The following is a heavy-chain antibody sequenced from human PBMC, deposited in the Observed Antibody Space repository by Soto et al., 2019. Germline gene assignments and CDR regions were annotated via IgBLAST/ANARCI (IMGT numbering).Heavy chain of an antibody. D-gene: IGHD6-19*01. CDR2: ISAGGAT. CDR3: AKSGPAQWLGTFDS. CDR1: GFMFNNYA. J-gene: IGHJ4*02. V-gene: IGHV3-23*01. Sequence: EVHLLESGGNLVQPGGSLRLSCAASGFMFNNYAMNWVRQAPGKELERVSTISAGGATYYAESVKGRFTISRDNSESTLHLQVSSLRAEDTAFYYCAKSGPAQWLGTFDSWGQGTLVTVSS.